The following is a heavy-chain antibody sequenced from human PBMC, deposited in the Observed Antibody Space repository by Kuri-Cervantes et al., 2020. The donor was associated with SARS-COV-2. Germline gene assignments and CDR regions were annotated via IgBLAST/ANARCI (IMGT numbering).Heavy chain of an antibody. Sequence: GESLKISCAASGFSLSRYTMNWVRQAPGKALEWVSSISGSGSHIYYADSVKGRFTISKESGENSLYLHMNSLRAEDTAVYYCARGRRTPYGYFDLWGRGTLVTVSS. CDR3: ARGRRTPYGYFDL. D-gene: IGHD2-2*01. J-gene: IGHJ2*01. CDR2: ISGSGSHI. V-gene: IGHV3-21*01. CDR1: GFSLSRYT.